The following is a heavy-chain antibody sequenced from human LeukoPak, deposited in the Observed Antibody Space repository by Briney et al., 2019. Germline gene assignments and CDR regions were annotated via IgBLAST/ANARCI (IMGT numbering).Heavy chain of an antibody. CDR1: GFTFSSYS. Sequence: GGSLRLSCAASGFTFSSYSMNWVRQAPGTGLEWVSSISTSSSYIYYAVSVKGRFTISRDNAKNSLYLQMNSLRAEDTAVYYCARKNDGCSNNSCYGVRGYYYYYMDVWGKGTTVTVSS. V-gene: IGHV3-21*01. CDR3: ARKNDGCSNNSCYGVRGYYYYYMDV. J-gene: IGHJ6*03. CDR2: ISTSSSYI. D-gene: IGHD2-2*01.